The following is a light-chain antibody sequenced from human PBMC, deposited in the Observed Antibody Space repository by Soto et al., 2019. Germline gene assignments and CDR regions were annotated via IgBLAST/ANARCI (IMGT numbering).Light chain of an antibody. CDR2: GDN. V-gene: IGLV1-40*01. CDR3: KSYDRSLTTFV. J-gene: IGLJ1*01. Sequence: QSVLTQPPSVSGAPGQRVAISCTGSSSNIGAEYDVHWYQQLPGTAPKRLIYGDNNRPSGVPDRFSGSKSGTSASLAITGLQPEDEADYYCKSYDRSLTTFVFGTGTKVTV. CDR1: SSNIGAEYD.